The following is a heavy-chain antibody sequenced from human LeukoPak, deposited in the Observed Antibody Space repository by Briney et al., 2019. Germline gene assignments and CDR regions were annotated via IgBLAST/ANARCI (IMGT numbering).Heavy chain of an antibody. V-gene: IGHV4-34*01. Sequence: SETLSLTCAVYGGSFSGYYWSWIRQPPGKGLEWIGEINHSGSTNYNPSLKSRLTISVDTSRNQFSLKLSSVTAADTAVYYCARGDRPREIPPLIRKKNAFDIWGQGTMVTVSS. CDR3: ARGDRPREIPPLIRKKNAFDI. J-gene: IGHJ3*02. D-gene: IGHD2-8*01. CDR1: GGSFSGYY. CDR2: INHSGST.